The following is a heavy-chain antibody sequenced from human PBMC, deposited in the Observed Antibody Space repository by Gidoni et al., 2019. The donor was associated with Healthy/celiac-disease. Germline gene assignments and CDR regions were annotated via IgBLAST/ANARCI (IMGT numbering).Heavy chain of an antibody. CDR1: GGSISSGDYY. D-gene: IGHD3-9*01. CDR2: IYYSGST. CDR3: ARDDHYDILPGGFDP. J-gene: IGHJ5*02. V-gene: IGHV4-30-4*01. Sequence: QVQLQESGPGLVKPSQTLSLTCTVSGGSISSGDYYWSWIRQPPGKGLEWIGYIYYSGSTYYNPSLKSRVTISVDTSKNQFSLKLSSVTAADTAVYYCARDDHYDILPGGFDPWGQGTLVTVSS.